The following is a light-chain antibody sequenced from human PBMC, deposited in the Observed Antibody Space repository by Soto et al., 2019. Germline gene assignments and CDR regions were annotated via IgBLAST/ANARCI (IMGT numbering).Light chain of an antibody. V-gene: IGKV3-20*01. Sequence: VLTQSPDTLSLAPGDIGTLSFRASQSVSTYLAWYQQKPGQAPRLLIYDASNRATGIPDRFSGSGSGTDFTLTISRLETEDFAVYYCQQHGSSGTFGQGTKVDIK. CDR2: DAS. CDR3: QQHGSSGT. CDR1: QSVSTY. J-gene: IGKJ1*01.